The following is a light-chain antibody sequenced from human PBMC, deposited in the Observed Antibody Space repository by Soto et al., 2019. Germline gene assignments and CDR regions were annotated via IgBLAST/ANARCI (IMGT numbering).Light chain of an antibody. V-gene: IGLV2-23*01. Sequence: QSALTQPASVSGSPGQSITISSTGTSSDVGSYNLVSWYQQHPGKAPELVIYEGSKRPSGVSNRFSGSNSGNTASLTISGLQAEDEADYYCCSYVGSDYVFGTGTKVTVL. CDR3: CSYVGSDYV. J-gene: IGLJ1*01. CDR1: SSDVGSYNL. CDR2: EGS.